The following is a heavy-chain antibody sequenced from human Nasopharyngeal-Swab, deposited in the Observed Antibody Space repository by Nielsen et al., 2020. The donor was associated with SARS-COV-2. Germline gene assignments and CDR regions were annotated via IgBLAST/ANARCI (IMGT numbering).Heavy chain of an antibody. CDR1: GFTFSSYS. Sequence: GGSLRLSCAASGFTFSSYSMNWVRQAPGKGLEWVSSISSSSSYIYYADSVKGRFTISRDNAKNSLYLQMNSLRAEDTAVYYCARDEKSSGYYFDYWGQGTLVTVSS. CDR2: ISSSSSYI. J-gene: IGHJ4*02. V-gene: IGHV3-21*01. CDR3: ARDEKSSGYYFDY. D-gene: IGHD6-6*01.